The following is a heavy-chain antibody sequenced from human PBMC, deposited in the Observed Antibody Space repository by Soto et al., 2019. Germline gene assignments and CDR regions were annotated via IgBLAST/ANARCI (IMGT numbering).Heavy chain of an antibody. V-gene: IGHV4-38-2*01. J-gene: IGHJ4*02. Sequence: QLQLQESGPGLVQPSETLSLTCAVSGDSITTATYWGWIRQPPGKGLQWIGSIYHAGTTYYTPSRESRVFLSVDSSKNQFSLKLTSVPAADTAVYYCASLQSHFGSGTYSFDYWGQGTLVTVSS. D-gene: IGHD3-10*01. CDR2: IYHAGTT. CDR3: ASLQSHFGSGTYSFDY. CDR1: GDSITTATY.